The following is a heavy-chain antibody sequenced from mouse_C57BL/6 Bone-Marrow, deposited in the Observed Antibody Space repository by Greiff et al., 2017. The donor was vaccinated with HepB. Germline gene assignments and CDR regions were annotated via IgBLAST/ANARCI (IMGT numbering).Heavy chain of an antibody. CDR1: GYTFPSYG. Sequence: QVQLQQSGAELARPGASVKLSCKASGYTFPSYGISWVKQRTGQGLEWIGEIYPRSGNTYYNEKFKGKATLTADKSSSTAYMELRSLTSEDSAVYFCAVYSSNYYYAMDHWGQGTSVTVSS. V-gene: IGHV1-81*01. J-gene: IGHJ4*01. CDR3: AVYSSNYYYAMDH. CDR2: IYPRSGNT. D-gene: IGHD2-5*01.